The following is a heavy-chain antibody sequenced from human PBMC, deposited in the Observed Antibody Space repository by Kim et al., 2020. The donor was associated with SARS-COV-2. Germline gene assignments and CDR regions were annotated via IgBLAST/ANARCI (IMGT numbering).Heavy chain of an antibody. Sequence: GESLKISCKGSGYSFTSYWIGWVRQMPGKGLEWMGIIYPGDSDTRYSPSFQGQVTISADKSISTAYLQWSSLKASDTAMYYCARTYYYDSSGYSPWYFDLWGRGTLVTVSS. D-gene: IGHD3-22*01. CDR1: GYSFTSYW. J-gene: IGHJ2*01. CDR3: ARTYYYDSSGYSPWYFDL. CDR2: IYPGDSDT. V-gene: IGHV5-51*01.